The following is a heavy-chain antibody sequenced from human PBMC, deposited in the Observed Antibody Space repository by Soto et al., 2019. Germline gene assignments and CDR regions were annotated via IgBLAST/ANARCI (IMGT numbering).Heavy chain of an antibody. CDR3: ARDNYGHMDY. CDR1: GYTFTDVY. CDR2: VDPRSGDR. V-gene: IGHV1-2*02. D-gene: IGHD3-10*01. Sequence: QVQLVQSGAELKKPGASVRVSCKPSGYTFTDVYIHWVRQAPGQGLEWMGWVDPRSGDRRNTQKFQGRVTMSRDTSTSAVYMELNSLTSDDTAVYYCARDNYGHMDYWGQGTLVTVSS. J-gene: IGHJ4*02.